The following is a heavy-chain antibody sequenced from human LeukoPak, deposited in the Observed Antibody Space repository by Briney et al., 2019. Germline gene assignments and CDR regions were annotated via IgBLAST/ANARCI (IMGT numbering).Heavy chain of an antibody. CDR1: GFIFNNCS. D-gene: IGHD6-6*01. CDR2: VSSSSRYI. Sequence: GGSLRLSCVASGFIFNNCSMIWVRQAPGKGLEWVSSVSSSSRYIYYTDSVEGRFTISRDNAKNSLYLQMNSLRAEDTAVYYCARGAHIYSSSSDDYYYYYMDVWGKGTTVTVSS. V-gene: IGHV3-21*01. J-gene: IGHJ6*03. CDR3: ARGAHIYSSSSDDYYYYYMDV.